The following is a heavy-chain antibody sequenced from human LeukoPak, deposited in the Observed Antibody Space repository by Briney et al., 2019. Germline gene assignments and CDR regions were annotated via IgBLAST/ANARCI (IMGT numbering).Heavy chain of an antibody. J-gene: IGHJ4*02. D-gene: IGHD1-26*01. Sequence: GSLRLSCVASGFPFSSYWMTWVRQAPGKGLEWVANIKQDGSKKSYVDSVKGRFTISRDNAKNSLYLQMNSLRAEDTAVYYCARDRFDSGSYYFDYWGQGTLVTVSS. V-gene: IGHV3-7*01. CDR3: ARDRFDSGSYYFDY. CDR2: IKQDGSKK. CDR1: GFPFSSYW.